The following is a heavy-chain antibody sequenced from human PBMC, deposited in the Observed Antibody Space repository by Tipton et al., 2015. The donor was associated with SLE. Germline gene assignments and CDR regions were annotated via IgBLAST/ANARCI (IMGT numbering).Heavy chain of an antibody. D-gene: IGHD3-10*01. J-gene: IGHJ3*02. CDR3: ARDLAPMGRVKPDACDI. CDR1: GYTFTSYY. V-gene: IGHV1-46*01. Sequence: QLVQSGAEVKKPGASVKVSCKASGYTFTSYYMHWVRQAPGQGLEWMGIINPSGGSTSYAQKFQGRVTMTRDTSTSTVYMELSSLRSDDTAVYYCARDLAPMGRVKPDACDIWGQGTMVTVTS. CDR2: INPSGGST.